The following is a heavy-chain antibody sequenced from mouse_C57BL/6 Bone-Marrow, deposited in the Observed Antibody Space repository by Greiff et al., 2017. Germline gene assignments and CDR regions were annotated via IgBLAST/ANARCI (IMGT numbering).Heavy chain of an antibody. D-gene: IGHD2-3*01. Sequence: QVQLQQPGAELVKPGASVKLSCKASGYTFTSYWMHWVKQRPGQGLEWIGMIHPNSGSTNYNEKFKSKATLTVDKSSSTAYMQLSSLTSEDSAVYYCAREVDGYYDAMDYWGQGTSVTVSS. CDR1: GYTFTSYW. J-gene: IGHJ4*01. CDR2: IHPNSGST. V-gene: IGHV1-64*01. CDR3: AREVDGYYDAMDY.